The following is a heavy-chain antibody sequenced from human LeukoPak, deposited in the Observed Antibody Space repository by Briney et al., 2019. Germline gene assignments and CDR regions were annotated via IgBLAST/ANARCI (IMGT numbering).Heavy chain of an antibody. CDR2: ISDVGGT. CDR3: ARENSGYDGGFDY. D-gene: IGHD5-12*01. J-gene: IGHJ4*02. CDR1: GFTFSSYE. V-gene: IGHV3-48*03. Sequence: GGSLRLSCAASGFTFSSYEMSRVRQAPGKGLEWVSYISDVGGTHYADSVKGRFTISRDNAKNSLFLQMNSLRAEDTAVYYCARENSGYDGGFDYWGQGTLVTVSS.